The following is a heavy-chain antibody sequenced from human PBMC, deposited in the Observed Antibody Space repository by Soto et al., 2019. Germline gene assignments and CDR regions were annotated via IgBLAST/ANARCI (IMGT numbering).Heavy chain of an antibody. V-gene: IGHV4-4*07. CDR2: VFSSVSA. D-gene: IGHD2-21*02. J-gene: IGHJ4*02. CDR1: CVSVTSYT. Sequence: SESLYLTCIVSCVSVTSYTWSWVRQPANKGLEWIGRVFSSVSATYSPSLKSRVRISMDTPENRISLKLDSVTAADAGVYYCPRDGMTTGDTWGPGTLVTVS. CDR3: PRDGMTTGDT.